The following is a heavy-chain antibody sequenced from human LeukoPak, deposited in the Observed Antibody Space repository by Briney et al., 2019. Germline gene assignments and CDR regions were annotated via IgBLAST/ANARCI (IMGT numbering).Heavy chain of an antibody. J-gene: IGHJ3*02. CDR2: IWYDGSNK. D-gene: IGHD1-26*01. Sequence: GGSLRLSCAASGFTFSSYGMHWVRQAPGKGLEWVAVIWYDGSNKYYADSAKGRFTISRDNSKNTLYLQMNSLRAEDTAVYYCARPSIRGSSGWAFDIWGQGTMVTVSS. CDR1: GFTFSSYG. CDR3: ARPSIRGSSGWAFDI. V-gene: IGHV3-33*01.